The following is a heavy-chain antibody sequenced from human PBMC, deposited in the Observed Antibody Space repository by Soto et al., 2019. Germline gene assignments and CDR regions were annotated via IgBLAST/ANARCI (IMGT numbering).Heavy chain of an antibody. CDR1: GWSFTSDW. J-gene: IGHJ5*02. V-gene: IGHV5-51*01. D-gene: IGHD3-16*02. CDR2: IYPGDSDT. CDR3: ARLLLSRVDFDP. Sequence: GESLKISCKGSGWSFTSDWIGWVRQMPGKGLEWMGIIYPGDSDTKYSPSFQGQVTISADKSISTAYLQWSSLKASDTAMYYCARLLLSRVDFDPWGQGTLVTVSS.